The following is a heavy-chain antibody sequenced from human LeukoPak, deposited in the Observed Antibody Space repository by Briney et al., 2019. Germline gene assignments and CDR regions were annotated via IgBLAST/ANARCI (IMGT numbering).Heavy chain of an antibody. CDR3: TTDHSSSWYDAPFFDY. V-gene: IGHV3-15*01. D-gene: IGHD6-13*01. Sequence: MSGGSLRLSCAASGFTFSNAWMSWVRQAPGKGLEWVGRIKSKTDGGTTDYAAPVKGRFTISRDDSKNTLYLQMNSLKTEDTAVYYCTTDHSSSWYDAPFFDYWGQGTLVTVSS. CDR1: GFTFSNAW. J-gene: IGHJ4*02. CDR2: IKSKTDGGTT.